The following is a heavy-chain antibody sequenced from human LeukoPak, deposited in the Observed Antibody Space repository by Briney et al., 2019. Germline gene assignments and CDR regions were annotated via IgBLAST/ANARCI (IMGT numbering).Heavy chain of an antibody. D-gene: IGHD1-26*01. CDR1: GYTLTELP. CDR2: FDPEDGET. V-gene: IGHV1-24*01. CDR3: ATDMGQWEPNYYGMDV. Sequence: ASVKVSCKVSGYTLTELPMHWVRQAPGKGLEWMGGFDPEDGETIYAQKFQGRVTMTEDTSTDTAYMELSSLRSEDTAVYYCATDMGQWEPNYYGMDVWGQGTTVTVSS. J-gene: IGHJ6*02.